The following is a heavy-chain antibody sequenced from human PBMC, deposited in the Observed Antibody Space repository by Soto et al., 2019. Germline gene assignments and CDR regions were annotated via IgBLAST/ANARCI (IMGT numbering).Heavy chain of an antibody. Sequence: QVQLVESGGGVVQPGRSLRLSCAASGFNFSSYAMHWVRQAPGKGLEWVAVISYDGTKKYYADSVKGRFTISRDNSKNTLYLQMNSLRPEDTAVHYCAREGIPADGTTPHSWGQGTLVTVSS. V-gene: IGHV3-30-3*01. D-gene: IGHD6-13*01. CDR1: GFNFSSYA. CDR2: ISYDGTKK. CDR3: AREGIPADGTTPHS. J-gene: IGHJ4*02.